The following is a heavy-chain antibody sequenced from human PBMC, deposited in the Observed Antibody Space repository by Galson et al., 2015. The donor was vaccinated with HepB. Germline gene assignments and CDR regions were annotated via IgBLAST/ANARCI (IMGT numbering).Heavy chain of an antibody. J-gene: IGHJ3*02. CDR3: ARDPGYYDSSGYPRSSAFDI. D-gene: IGHD3-22*01. CDR1: GYTFTSYG. CDR2: ISAYNGNT. V-gene: IGHV1-18*04. Sequence: SVKVSCKASGYTFTSYGISWVRQAPGQGLEWMGWISAYNGNTNYAQKLQGRVTMTTDTSTSTAYMELRSLRSDDTAVYYCARDPGYYDSSGYPRSSAFDIWGQGTMVTVSS.